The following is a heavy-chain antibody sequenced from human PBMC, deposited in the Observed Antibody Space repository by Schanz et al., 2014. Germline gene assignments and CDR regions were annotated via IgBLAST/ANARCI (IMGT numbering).Heavy chain of an antibody. Sequence: EMQLLESGGGLIQPGGSLRLSCAASGFTFSTHAMTRVRQAPGKGLECVIVIRGSGGSTYYADSVRGRFTMSRDNSKNTVHLQMSSLRVEDTGVYYWARVDSSGYFFDNWGQGTRVTVSS. CDR2: IRGSGGST. CDR3: ARVDSSGYFFDN. D-gene: IGHD3-22*01. J-gene: IGHJ4*02. CDR1: GFTFSTHA. V-gene: IGHV3-23*01.